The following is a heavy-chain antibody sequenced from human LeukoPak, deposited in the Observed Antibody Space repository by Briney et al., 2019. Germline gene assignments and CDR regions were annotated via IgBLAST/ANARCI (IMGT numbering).Heavy chain of an antibody. CDR2: IWGGGSRI. CDR3: AKGASGYGDFDY. D-gene: IGHD5-12*01. J-gene: IGHJ4*02. CDR1: GYTFRNHG. V-gene: IGHV3-33*06. Sequence: GGSLRLSCATSGYTFRNHGVHWVRQASGKGLEWVAVIWGGGSRIYYADPVKGRFTISRDDSKNTLYLQMNGLRADDTALYYCAKGASGYGDFDYWGQGTLVTVSS.